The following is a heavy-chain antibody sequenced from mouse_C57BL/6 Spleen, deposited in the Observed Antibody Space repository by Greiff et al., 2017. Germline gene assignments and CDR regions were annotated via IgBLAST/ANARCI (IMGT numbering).Heavy chain of an antibody. J-gene: IGHJ4*01. CDR2: IYPGDGDT. Sequence: VQLQQSGPELVKPGASVKISCKASGYAFSSSWMNWVKQRPGKGLEWIGRIYPGDGDTNYNGKFKGKATLTADKSSSTAYMQLSSLTSEDSAVSFCASITTVVPPMDYWGQGTSVTVSS. CDR1: GYAFSSSW. CDR3: ASITTVVPPMDY. V-gene: IGHV1-82*01. D-gene: IGHD1-1*01.